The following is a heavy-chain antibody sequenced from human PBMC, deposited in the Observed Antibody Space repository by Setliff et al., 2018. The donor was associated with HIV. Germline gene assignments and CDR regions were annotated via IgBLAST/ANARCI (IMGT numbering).Heavy chain of an antibody. CDR1: GYTFTTSG. CDR2: IIPIFGTA. D-gene: IGHD5-12*01. J-gene: IGHJ4*02. CDR3: ARGSGEMATINHPFVY. Sequence: SVKVSCKASGYTFTTSGISWLRQAPGQGLEWMGGIIPIFGTANYAQNFQGRVTITTDESTSTAYMELSSLRSDDTAVYYCARGSGEMATINHPFVYWGQGTLVTVSS. V-gene: IGHV1-69*05.